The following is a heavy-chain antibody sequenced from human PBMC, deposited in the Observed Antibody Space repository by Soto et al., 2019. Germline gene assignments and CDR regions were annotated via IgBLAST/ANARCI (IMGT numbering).Heavy chain of an antibody. D-gene: IGHD3-3*01. CDR1: GFSLTTSGVG. Sequence: QITLNESGPTQVKPRQTLTLTCTFSGFSLTTSGVGVGWIRQSPAKAPEWLALIYWDNDKRYSPSLKSTLTITKDTSKNQVVLTMADLDPADTATYYCAHRVLRTVFGLVTTTAIYFDFWGQGTPVAVSS. J-gene: IGHJ4*02. V-gene: IGHV2-5*02. CDR2: IYWDNDK. CDR3: AHRVLRTVFGLVTTTAIYFDF.